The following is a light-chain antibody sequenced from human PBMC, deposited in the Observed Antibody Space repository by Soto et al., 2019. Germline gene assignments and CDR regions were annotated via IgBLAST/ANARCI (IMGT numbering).Light chain of an antibody. CDR1: TSFVGSYNF. CDR2: EDT. CDR3: CSYVGASTYV. J-gene: IGLJ1*01. Sequence: QSALTQPASVSGSPGQSITISCTGTTSFVGSYNFVSWYQQLPGKAPQVLIYEDTKRPSGVSNRFSGSISGSTASLTISGLQAEDEADYYCCSYVGASTYVFGTGTKVTVL. V-gene: IGLV2-23*01.